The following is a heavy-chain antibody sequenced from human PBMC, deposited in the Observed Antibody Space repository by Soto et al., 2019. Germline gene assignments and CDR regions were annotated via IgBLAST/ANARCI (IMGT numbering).Heavy chain of an antibody. Sequence: GGSLRLSCAASGFTFSSYAMSWVRQAPGKGLEWVSGISGSGDSTYYADSVKGRFTISRDNSKNTLYLQMNSLRAEDTAVYHCAKDDGYYYDTSGYRTAYFQHWGQGTMVTVSS. CDR1: GFTFSSYA. D-gene: IGHD3-22*01. CDR3: AKDDGYYYDTSGYRTAYFQH. J-gene: IGHJ1*01. V-gene: IGHV3-23*01. CDR2: ISGSGDST.